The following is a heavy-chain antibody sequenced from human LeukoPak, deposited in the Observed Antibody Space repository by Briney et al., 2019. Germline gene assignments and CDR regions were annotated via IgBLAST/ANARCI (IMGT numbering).Heavy chain of an antibody. CDR1: GFILSNAW. J-gene: IGHJ4*02. V-gene: IGHV3-15*01. D-gene: IGHD3-3*01. CDR3: ATEEWSYNFDY. Sequence: GGPLRLSCTAWGFILSNAWMSWVRQAPGKGLEWVAHIKTKTDGGTTDYAAPVKGRFTISRDDSKNTLYLQMYSLKTEDTAVYYCATEEWSYNFDYWGQGTLVTVSS. CDR2: IKTKTDGGTT.